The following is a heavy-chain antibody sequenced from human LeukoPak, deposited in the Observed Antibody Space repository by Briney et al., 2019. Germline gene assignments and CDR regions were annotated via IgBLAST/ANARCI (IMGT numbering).Heavy chain of an antibody. V-gene: IGHV4-59*01. D-gene: IGHD3-16*01. J-gene: IGHJ6*03. Sequence: SETLSLTCTVSGGSISSYYWSWIRQPPGKGLEWIGYIYYSGSTNYNPSLKSRVTISVDTSKNQFSLKLSSVTAADTAVYYCARAVSYYYYYMDVWGKGTTVTVSS. CDR2: IYYSGST. CDR3: ARAVSYYYYYMDV. CDR1: GGSISSYY.